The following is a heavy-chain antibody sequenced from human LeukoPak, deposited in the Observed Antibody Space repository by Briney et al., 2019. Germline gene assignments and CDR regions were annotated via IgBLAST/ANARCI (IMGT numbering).Heavy chain of an antibody. J-gene: IGHJ6*02. CDR1: GFTFNNYG. Sequence: PGRSLRLSCVASGFTFNNYGMHWVRQAPGKGLEWVALISYDGGKEFYASSVKGRVTITRDGSNNTVYLQINSLRPEDSAVYYCAKTGRAAVTTYGTDVWGQGTTVIVSS. CDR2: ISYDGGKE. V-gene: IGHV3-30*18. CDR3: AKTGRAAVTTYGTDV. D-gene: IGHD4-17*01.